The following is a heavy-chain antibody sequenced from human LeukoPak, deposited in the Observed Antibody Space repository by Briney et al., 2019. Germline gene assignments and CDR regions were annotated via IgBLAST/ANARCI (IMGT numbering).Heavy chain of an antibody. Sequence: GSVKVSCKASGYTFTGYYMHWVRQAPGQGLEWMGWINPNSGGTNYAQKFQGRVTMTRDTSISTAYMELSRLRSDDTAVYYCARDSGPYYYDSSGYLFDYWGQGTLVTVSS. D-gene: IGHD3-22*01. CDR3: ARDSGPYYYDSSGYLFDY. J-gene: IGHJ4*02. CDR2: INPNSGGT. V-gene: IGHV1-2*02. CDR1: GYTFTGYY.